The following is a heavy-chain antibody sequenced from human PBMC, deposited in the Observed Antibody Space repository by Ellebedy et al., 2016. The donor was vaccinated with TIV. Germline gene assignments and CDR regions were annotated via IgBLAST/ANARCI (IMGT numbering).Heavy chain of an antibody. D-gene: IGHD2-21*02. CDR3: ALEYCGGDCYPEPNWFDP. J-gene: IGHJ5*02. CDR1: GFTFSSYA. Sequence: GESLRISXAASGFTFSSYAMSWVRQAPGKGLEWVSAISGSGGSTHYADSVQGRFTISRDNSKNTLYLQMNSLRAEDTAVYYCALEYCGGDCYPEPNWFDPWGQGTLVTVSS. V-gene: IGHV3-23*01. CDR2: ISGSGGST.